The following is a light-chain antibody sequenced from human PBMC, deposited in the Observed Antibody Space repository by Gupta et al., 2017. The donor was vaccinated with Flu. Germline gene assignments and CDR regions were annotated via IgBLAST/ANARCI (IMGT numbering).Light chain of an antibody. CDR2: ENN. Sequence: QSVLTQPPSVSAAPGQTVTISCSGRRSNVANNYVSWYQHLPGTAPKLLMYENNKRPSGIPDRFSGSKSGASATLGITGLQTGDEADYYCASWDNSLSAGLFGGGTKLTVL. V-gene: IGLV1-51*02. J-gene: IGLJ3*02. CDR1: RSNVANNY. CDR3: ASWDNSLSAGL.